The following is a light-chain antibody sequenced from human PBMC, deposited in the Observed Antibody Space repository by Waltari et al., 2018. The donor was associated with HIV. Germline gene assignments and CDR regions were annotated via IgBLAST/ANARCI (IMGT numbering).Light chain of an antibody. Sequence: QSVLTQPPPVSGAPGQTVTISCDGSSSNIGAGYDVHWYKQVPGTSPKLVIYSDSNRPSGVPDRFSASKSGTSASLAITGLQAEDEAHYYCQSHDRSLSGPWVFGGGTKLTVL. CDR1: SSNIGAGYD. CDR3: QSHDRSLSGPWV. CDR2: SDS. V-gene: IGLV1-40*01. J-gene: IGLJ3*02.